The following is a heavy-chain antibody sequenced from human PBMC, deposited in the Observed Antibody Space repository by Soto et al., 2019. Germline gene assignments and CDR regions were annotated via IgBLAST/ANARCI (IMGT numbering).Heavy chain of an antibody. Sequence: ASVKVSCKASGYTFTNYDINWVRQAPGQGLEWMGWISAYNGDTNYAQRVQGRFTMTTDTSTSTAYMELRSLRSDDTAVYYCARDTDCSSTSCYDYWGQGTLVTVSS. CDR2: ISAYNGDT. CDR3: ARDTDCSSTSCYDY. D-gene: IGHD2-2*01. J-gene: IGHJ4*02. CDR1: GYTFTNYD. V-gene: IGHV1-18*01.